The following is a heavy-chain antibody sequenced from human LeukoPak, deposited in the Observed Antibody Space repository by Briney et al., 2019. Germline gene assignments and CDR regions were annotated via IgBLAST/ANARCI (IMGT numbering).Heavy chain of an antibody. Sequence: GGSLRLSCAASGFTFSRYSMNWVRQAPGKGLEWVASISSTSTFIYSADSVKGRFTISRDTAKNSLFLQMNSLRDEDTAVYYCATKQWLAPPPDSWGQGTPVTVSS. CDR3: ATKQWLAPPPDS. D-gene: IGHD6-19*01. V-gene: IGHV3-21*01. CDR2: ISSTSTFI. CDR1: GFTFSRYS. J-gene: IGHJ4*02.